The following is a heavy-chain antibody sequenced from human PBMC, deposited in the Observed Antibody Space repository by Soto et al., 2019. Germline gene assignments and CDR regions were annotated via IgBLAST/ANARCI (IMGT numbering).Heavy chain of an antibody. Sequence: QVQLVESGGGLVKPGGSLRLSCAASGFTCSDYYMSWIRQAPGKGLEWVSYISSSGSTIYYADSVKGRFTISRDNAKNSLYLQMNSLRAEDTAVYYCARSHLQQLPSFVAEYYMDVWGKGTTVSVSS. CDR1: GFTCSDYY. D-gene: IGHD6-13*01. CDR2: ISSSGSTI. J-gene: IGHJ6*03. V-gene: IGHV3-11*01. CDR3: ARSHLQQLPSFVAEYYMDV.